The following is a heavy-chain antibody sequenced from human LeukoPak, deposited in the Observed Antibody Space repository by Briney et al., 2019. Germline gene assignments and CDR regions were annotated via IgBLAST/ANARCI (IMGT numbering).Heavy chain of an antibody. D-gene: IGHD6-25*01. Sequence: SETLSLTCAVSGGSITSGNWWSWVRQSPGKGLEWIGEIYHTGNTNYNLSLNSRVSISLDRSKNQFSLRLTSVTAADTAVYFCARVANGSDLHYYHMDVWGKGTTVTASS. CDR1: GGSITSGNW. J-gene: IGHJ6*03. CDR2: IYHTGNT. CDR3: ARVANGSDLHYYHMDV. V-gene: IGHV4-4*02.